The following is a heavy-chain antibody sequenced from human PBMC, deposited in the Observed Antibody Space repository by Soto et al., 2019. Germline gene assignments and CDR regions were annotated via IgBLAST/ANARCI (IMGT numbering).Heavy chain of an antibody. D-gene: IGHD6-13*01. Sequence: QVQLVESGGGVVQPGRSLRLSCAASGFTFSSYGMHWVRQAPGKGLEWVAVIWYDGSNKYYADSVKGRFTISRDNSKNTLYLQMNSLRAEDTAVYYCARVWYSSSPGDAFDIWGQGTMVTVSS. CDR3: ARVWYSSSPGDAFDI. CDR1: GFTFSSYG. J-gene: IGHJ3*02. CDR2: IWYDGSNK. V-gene: IGHV3-33*01.